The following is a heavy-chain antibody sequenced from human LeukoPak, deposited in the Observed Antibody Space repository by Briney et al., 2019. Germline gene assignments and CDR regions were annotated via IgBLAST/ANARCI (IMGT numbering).Heavy chain of an antibody. D-gene: IGHD3-3*01. CDR3: ARDHGRKSVDY. Sequence: ASVRVSCKASGYTFSNFGISWVRQAPGQGLEWMGWISGNNDNPNYGQKFQGRFTVTTDSSTSTAYMELRNLRSDDTAVYYCARDHGRKSVDYWGQGTLVTVSS. J-gene: IGHJ4*02. V-gene: IGHV1-18*01. CDR2: ISGNNDNP. CDR1: GYTFSNFG.